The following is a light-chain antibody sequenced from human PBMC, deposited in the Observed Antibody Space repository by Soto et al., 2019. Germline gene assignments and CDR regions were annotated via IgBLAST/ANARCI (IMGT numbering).Light chain of an antibody. J-gene: IGKJ2*02. CDR3: HDRSHWPRST. Sequence: EIVLTQSPATLSLSPGESATLSCRASQSVPRHFAWYQQRPGQAPRLLIYDIYYRDTGIPARFSGSGSGTDFTLIISSLEPEDSAVYYCHDRSHWPRSTFGQGTKLEIK. CDR2: DIY. CDR1: QSVPRH. V-gene: IGKV3-11*01.